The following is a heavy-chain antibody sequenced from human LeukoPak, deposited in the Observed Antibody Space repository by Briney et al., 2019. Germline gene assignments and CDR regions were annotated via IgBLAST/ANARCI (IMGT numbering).Heavy chain of an antibody. CDR2: ISYDGSNK. CDR3: AKGPLRGTAAAIDY. D-gene: IGHD2-2*01. Sequence: PGRSLRLSCAAPGFTFSSYAMHWVRQAPGKGLEWVAVISYDGSNKHYPDSVKGRFTISRDISTDTLWLQMDSLRTEDTAVYYCAKGPLRGTAAAIDYWGQGTLVTVSS. J-gene: IGHJ4*02. CDR1: GFTFSSYA. V-gene: IGHV3-30*04.